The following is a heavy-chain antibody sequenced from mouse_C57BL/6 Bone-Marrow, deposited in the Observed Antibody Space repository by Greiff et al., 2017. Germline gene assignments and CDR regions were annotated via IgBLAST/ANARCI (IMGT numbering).Heavy chain of an antibody. D-gene: IGHD3-2*02. Sequence: DVKLVESGGGLVKPGGSLKLSCAASGFPFSDYGMHWVRQAPEKGLEWVAYISSGSSTIYYADPVKGRFTISRDNAKNTLFLQMTSLRSEDTAMYYCARTRGAQVLFAYWGQGTLVTVSA. J-gene: IGHJ3*01. CDR3: ARTRGAQVLFAY. CDR2: ISSGSSTI. V-gene: IGHV5-17*01. CDR1: GFPFSDYG.